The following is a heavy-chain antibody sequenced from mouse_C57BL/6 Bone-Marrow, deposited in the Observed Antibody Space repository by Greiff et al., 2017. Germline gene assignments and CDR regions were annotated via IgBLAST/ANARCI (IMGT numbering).Heavy chain of an antibody. V-gene: IGHV1-81*01. J-gene: IGHJ2*01. CDR2: IYPRRGNT. D-gene: IGHD4-1*01. CDR1: GYTFTSYG. Sequence: QVQLQQSGAELARPGASVKLSCKASGYTFTSYGISWVKQRTGQGLEWIGEIYPRRGNTYYNEKFKGKATLTADKSSSTAYMELRSLTSDDSAVYFCARLGFPYYWGQGTTLTVSS. CDR3: ARLGFPYY.